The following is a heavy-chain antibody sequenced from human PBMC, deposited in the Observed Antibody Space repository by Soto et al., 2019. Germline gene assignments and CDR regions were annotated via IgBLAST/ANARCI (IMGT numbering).Heavy chain of an antibody. Sequence: GGSLRLSCAASGFTFSSFWMHWVRQAPGKGLVWVSRINEDGSTINYADSVKGRFTISRDNAKNTLYLQMNSLRAEDTAVYYCAKEGSSWQEYYFDYWGQGTLVTVSS. V-gene: IGHV3-74*01. D-gene: IGHD6-13*01. CDR1: GFTFSSFW. CDR3: AKEGSSWQEYYFDY. J-gene: IGHJ4*02. CDR2: INEDGSTI.